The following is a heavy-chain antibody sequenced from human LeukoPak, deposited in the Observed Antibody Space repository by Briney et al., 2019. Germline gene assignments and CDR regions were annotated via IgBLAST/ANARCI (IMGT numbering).Heavy chain of an antibody. CDR3: ANEAERLLEWFDPSSFGY. CDR2: IRYDGSNK. D-gene: IGHD3-3*01. J-gene: IGHJ4*02. Sequence: PGGSLRLSCAASGFTFSSYGMHWVRQAPGKGLEWVAFIRYDGSNKYYADSVKGRFTISRDNSKNTLYLQMNSLRAEDTAVYYCANEAERLLEWFDPSSFGYWGQGTLLTVSS. V-gene: IGHV3-30*02. CDR1: GFTFSSYG.